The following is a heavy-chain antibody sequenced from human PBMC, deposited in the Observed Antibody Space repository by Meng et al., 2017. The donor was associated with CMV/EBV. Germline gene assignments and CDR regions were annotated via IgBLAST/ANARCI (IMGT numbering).Heavy chain of an antibody. J-gene: IGHJ6*02. V-gene: IGHV1-69*05. CDR3: AAEYVYYYGSGSYYNPLSYYYGMDV. D-gene: IGHD3-10*01. CDR2: IIPIFGTA. Sequence: SVKVSCKASGGTFSSYAISWVRQAPGQGLEGMGGIIPIFGTANYAQKFQGRVTITTDESTSTAYMELSSLRSEYTAVYYCAAEYVYYYGSGSYYNPLSYYYGMDVWGQGTTVTVSS. CDR1: GGTFSSYA.